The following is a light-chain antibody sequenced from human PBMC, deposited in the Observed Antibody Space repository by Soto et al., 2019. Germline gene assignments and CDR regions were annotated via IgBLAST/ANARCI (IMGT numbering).Light chain of an antibody. Sequence: QSVLTQPPSVSAAPGQRVTISCSGSSSNIGNNFVSWYQQLPGTAPKLLIYDNYKRPLGIPDRFSGSKSGTSGTLDITDLQTGDEADYYCGAWDSSLSAGVFGTGTKGTVL. J-gene: IGLJ1*01. CDR1: SSNIGNNF. CDR2: DNY. CDR3: GAWDSSLSAGV. V-gene: IGLV1-51*01.